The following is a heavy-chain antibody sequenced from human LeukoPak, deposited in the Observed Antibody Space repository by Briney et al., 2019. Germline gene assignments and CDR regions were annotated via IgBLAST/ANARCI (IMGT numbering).Heavy chain of an antibody. V-gene: IGHV1-2*02. CDR2: INPNSGGT. CDR1: GYTFTGYY. D-gene: IGHD4-23*01. CDR3: ARDLYGGTSATFDY. J-gene: IGHJ4*02. Sequence: ASVKVSCKASGYTFTGYYMHWVRQAPGQGLEWMGWINPNSGGTNYAQKFQGRVTMTRNTSISTAYMELSSLRSEDTAVYYCARDLYGGTSATFDYWGQGTLVTVSS.